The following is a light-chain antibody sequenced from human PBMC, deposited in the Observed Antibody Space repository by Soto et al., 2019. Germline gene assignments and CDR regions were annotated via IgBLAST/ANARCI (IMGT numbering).Light chain of an antibody. V-gene: IGLV2-14*01. CDR2: EVS. J-gene: IGLJ2*01. CDR3: SSYTSSSTVV. Sequence: QSVLTQPASVSGSPGQSITISCTGTSSDVGGYNSVSWYQQHPGKVPKLMIYEVSNRPSGVSNRFSGSKSGNTASLTISGLQAEDEADYYCSSYTSSSTVVFGGGTKLTVL. CDR1: SSDVGGYNS.